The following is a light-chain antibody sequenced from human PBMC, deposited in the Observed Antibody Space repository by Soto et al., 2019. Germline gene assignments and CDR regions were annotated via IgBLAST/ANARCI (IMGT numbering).Light chain of an antibody. J-gene: IGLJ3*02. V-gene: IGLV3-21*02. CDR1: NIGRKS. Sequence: SYELTQPPSVSVAPGQTARITCGGHNIGRKSVHWYQQRPGQAPVVVVYDDSDRPSGIPERFSGSNSGNTATLTISRVEAGDEADYHCQMWDNSNNHAWVFGGGTKLTVL. CDR2: DDS. CDR3: QMWDNSNNHAWV.